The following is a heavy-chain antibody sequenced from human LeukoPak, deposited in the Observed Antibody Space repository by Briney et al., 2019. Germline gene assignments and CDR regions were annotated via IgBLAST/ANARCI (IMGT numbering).Heavy chain of an antibody. CDR1: GFTFSSHS. J-gene: IGHJ6*04. V-gene: IGHV3-48*04. CDR2: ISSSSNTI. Sequence: GGSLRLSCAASGFTFSSHSMTWVRQAPGKGLEWVTYISSSSNTIYYADSVKGRFTISRDNAKNSLYLQMNSLRAEDTAVYYCAELGITMIGGVWGKGTTVTISS. D-gene: IGHD3-10*02. CDR3: AELGITMIGGV.